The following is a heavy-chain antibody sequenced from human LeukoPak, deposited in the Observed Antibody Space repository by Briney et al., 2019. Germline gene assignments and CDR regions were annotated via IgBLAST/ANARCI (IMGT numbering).Heavy chain of an antibody. Sequence: AAAKVSSKASVDTFTGDYRRAGRQAPGQGRERRGWINPNSGGKNYAQKFQSGVTMTRDTTISTAYMELSKLRSDDTAVYYCAREHMTTVTRYWFDPWGQGTLVTVSS. V-gene: IGHV1-2*02. CDR2: INPNSGGK. D-gene: IGHD4-17*01. CDR1: VDTFTGDY. CDR3: AREHMTTVTRYWFDP. J-gene: IGHJ5*02.